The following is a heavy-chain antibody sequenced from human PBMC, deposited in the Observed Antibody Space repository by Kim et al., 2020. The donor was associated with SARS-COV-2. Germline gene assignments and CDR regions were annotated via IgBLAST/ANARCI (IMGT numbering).Heavy chain of an antibody. Sequence: GGSLRLSCAASGFTFSSYGMHWVRQAPGKGLEWVAVIWYDGSNTYYADSVKGRFTISRDNSKHTLYLQMNSLRAEDTAVYYCASSSHYYYVDWMAFHIWGQGTMVTVSS. J-gene: IGHJ3*02. D-gene: IGHD3-10*02. V-gene: IGHV3-33*01. CDR1: GFTFSSYG. CDR2: IWYDGSNT. CDR3: ASSSHYYYVDWMAFHI.